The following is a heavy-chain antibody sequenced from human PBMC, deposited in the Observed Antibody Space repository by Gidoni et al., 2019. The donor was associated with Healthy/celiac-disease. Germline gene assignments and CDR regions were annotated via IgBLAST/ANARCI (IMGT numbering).Heavy chain of an antibody. J-gene: IGHJ5*02. D-gene: IGHD6-13*01. Sequence: QVQLQQWGAGLLQPSETLSLTCAVYGGSFSGYYWSWLRQPPGKGLEWIGEINHSGSTNYNPSLKSRVTISVDTSKNQFSLKLSSVTAADTAVYYCARQPLSSSWYCGFDPWGQGTLVTVSS. CDR2: INHSGST. V-gene: IGHV4-34*01. CDR1: GGSFSGYY. CDR3: ARQPLSSSWYCGFDP.